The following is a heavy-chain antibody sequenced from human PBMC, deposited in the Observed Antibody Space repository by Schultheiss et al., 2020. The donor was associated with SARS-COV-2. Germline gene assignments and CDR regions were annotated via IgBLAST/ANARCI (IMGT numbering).Heavy chain of an antibody. J-gene: IGHJ6*02. Sequence: GSLRLSFTVSGGSISSYYWSWIRQPAGKGLEWIGRIYTSGSTNYNPSLKSRVTMSVDTSKNQFSLKLSSVTAADTAVYYCAREKLVAATLYYYGMDVWGQGTTVTVSS. CDR1: GGSISSYY. CDR2: IYTSGST. V-gene: IGHV4-4*07. CDR3: AREKLVAATLYYYGMDV. D-gene: IGHD2-15*01.